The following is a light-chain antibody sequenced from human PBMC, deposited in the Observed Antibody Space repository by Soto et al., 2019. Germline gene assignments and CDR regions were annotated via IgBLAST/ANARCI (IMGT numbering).Light chain of an antibody. CDR3: QQHGSSPIT. CDR1: QSVSSY. V-gene: IGKV3-11*01. CDR2: DAS. J-gene: IGKJ5*01. Sequence: VLTQSPGTLSLSPGERATLSCRASQSVSSYLAWYQQKPGQAPRLLIYDASNRATGIPVRFSGSGSGTDFTLTISGLEPEDFAVYYCQQHGSSPITFGQGTRLEIK.